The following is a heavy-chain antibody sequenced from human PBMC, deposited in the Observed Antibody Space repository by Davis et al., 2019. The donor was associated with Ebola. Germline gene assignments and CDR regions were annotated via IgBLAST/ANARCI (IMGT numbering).Heavy chain of an antibody. J-gene: IGHJ6*02. Sequence: GESLKISCAASGFTFSSYAMHWVRQAPGKGLEWVAVISYDGSNKYYADSVKGRFTISRDNSKNTLYLQMNSLRAEDTAVYYCAREPITMVRGVIITRYYYGMDVWGQGTTVTVSS. CDR3: AREPITMVRGVIITRYYYGMDV. D-gene: IGHD3-10*01. CDR2: ISYDGSNK. V-gene: IGHV3-30-3*01. CDR1: GFTFSSYA.